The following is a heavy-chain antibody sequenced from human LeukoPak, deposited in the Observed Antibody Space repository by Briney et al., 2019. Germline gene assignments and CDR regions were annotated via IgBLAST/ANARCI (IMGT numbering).Heavy chain of an antibody. D-gene: IGHD1-1*01. CDR1: GGSISNSTYY. CDR2: IYYSGST. CDR3: ARSGVLWNLYY. V-gene: IGHV4-39*07. J-gene: IGHJ4*02. Sequence: SETLSLTCTVSGGSISNSTYYWGWIRQPPGKGLEWIGSIYYSGSTYYNPSLQSRVTISVDTSKNQFSLKLSSVTAADTAVYYCARSGVLWNLYYWGQGTLVTVSS.